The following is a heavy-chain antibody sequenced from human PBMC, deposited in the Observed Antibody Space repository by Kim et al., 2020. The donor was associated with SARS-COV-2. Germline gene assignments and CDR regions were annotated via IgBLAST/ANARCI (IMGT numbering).Heavy chain of an antibody. J-gene: IGHJ5*02. CDR3: ATGPVIVGATGNWFDP. CDR1: GYTLTELS. V-gene: IGHV1-24*01. CDR2: FDPEDGET. D-gene: IGHD1-26*01. Sequence: ASVKVSCKVSGYTLTELSMHWVRQAPGKGLEWMGGFDPEDGETTYAQKFQGRVTMTEDTSTDTAYMELSSLRSEDTAVYYCATGPVIVGATGNWFDPWGQGTLVTVSS.